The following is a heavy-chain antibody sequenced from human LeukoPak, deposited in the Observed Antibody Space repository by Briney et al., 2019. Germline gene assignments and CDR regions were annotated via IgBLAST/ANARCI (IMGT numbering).Heavy chain of an antibody. J-gene: IGHJ4*02. CDR1: GYTFTNHD. Sequence: ASVKVSCKASGYTFTNHDINWVRQATGQGLEWMGWMSPNSGNTGYAQKFQGRVTMTRDTSINTAYMELSSLRSEDTAVYYCARGLRGEILQTGYWGQGTLVTVSS. V-gene: IGHV1-8*01. CDR2: MSPNSGNT. CDR3: ARGLRGEILQTGY. D-gene: IGHD1-26*01.